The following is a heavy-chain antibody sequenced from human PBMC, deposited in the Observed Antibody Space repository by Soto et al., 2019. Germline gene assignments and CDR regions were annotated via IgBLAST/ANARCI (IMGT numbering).Heavy chain of an antibody. CDR3: ARGGSYAVSYYYYGMDV. CDR2: ISYDGSNK. J-gene: IGHJ6*02. V-gene: IGHV3-30-3*01. CDR1: GFTFSSYA. D-gene: IGHD1-26*01. Sequence: TGGSLRLSCAASGFTFSSYAMHWVRQAPGKGLEWVAVISYDGSNKYYADSVKGRFTISRDNSKNTLYLQMNSLRAEDTAVYYCARGGSYAVSYYYYGMDVWGQGTTVTVSS.